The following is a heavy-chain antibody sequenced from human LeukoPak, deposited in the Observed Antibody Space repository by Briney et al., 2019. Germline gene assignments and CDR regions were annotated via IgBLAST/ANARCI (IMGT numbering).Heavy chain of an antibody. CDR2: SRDKANSYTT. D-gene: IGHD5-24*01. CDR3: ANFFGNNFGF. Sequence: GGSLILSCAASGLSFSDHFMDWVRQAPGKGLEWVGRSRDKANSYTTEYAASVEGRFTISRDNSKNSLYLQMNSLKTEDTAVYYCANFFGNNFGFWGQGTLVTVSS. CDR1: GLSFSDHF. J-gene: IGHJ4*02. V-gene: IGHV3-72*01.